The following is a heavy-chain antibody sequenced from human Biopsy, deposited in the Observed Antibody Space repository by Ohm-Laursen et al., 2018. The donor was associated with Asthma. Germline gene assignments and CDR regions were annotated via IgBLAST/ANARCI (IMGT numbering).Heavy chain of an antibody. V-gene: IGHV4-31*03. CDR1: GASISSGGYY. Sequence: SQTLSLTCTVSGASISSGGYYWSWIRHHPGSGLEWIGHIDYSGTTYYNPSLKSRVSLSPDTSKNQFSLRLSSLIAADTAVYYCARGRGYCRDGNCYNYYFENWGQGTLVTVSS. CDR3: ARGRGYCRDGNCYNYYFEN. D-gene: IGHD2-15*01. J-gene: IGHJ4*02. CDR2: IDYSGTT.